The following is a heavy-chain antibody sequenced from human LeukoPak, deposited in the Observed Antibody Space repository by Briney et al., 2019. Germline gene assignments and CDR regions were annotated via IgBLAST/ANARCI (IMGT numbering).Heavy chain of an antibody. D-gene: IGHD3-10*01. J-gene: IGHJ4*02. CDR3: AVPGGSGSSIREDY. CDR2: MNPNSGNT. Sequence: ASVNVSCKASGYTFTSYVINWVRQATGQGLEWMGWMNPNSGNTGYPQKFQGRVTMTRNTSISTAYMELRSLRSEDRAVYYCAVPGGSGSSIREDYWGQGTLVTVSS. V-gene: IGHV1-8*01. CDR1: GYTFTSYV.